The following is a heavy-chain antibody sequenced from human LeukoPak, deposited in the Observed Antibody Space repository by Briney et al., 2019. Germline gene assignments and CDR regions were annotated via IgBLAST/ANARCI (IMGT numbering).Heavy chain of an antibody. Sequence: SQTLSLTCTVSGGSISSGDYCWSWIRQPPGKGLEWIGYIYYIDSTYYNPSLQSRFTISVDTSKIQFSLKLSSLTAADTAVYYCARAAPPYSGSYHRAYYFDYWGQGTLVTVSS. D-gene: IGHD1-26*01. CDR3: ARAAPPYSGSYHRAYYFDY. CDR2: IYYIDST. V-gene: IGHV4-30-4*01. J-gene: IGHJ4*02. CDR1: GGSISSGDYC.